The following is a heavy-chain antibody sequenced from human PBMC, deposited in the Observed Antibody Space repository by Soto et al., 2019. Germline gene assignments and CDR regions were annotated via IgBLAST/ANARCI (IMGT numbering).Heavy chain of an antibody. CDR2: INHSGST. CDR1: GGSFSGYY. Sequence: QVQLQQWGAGLLKPSETLSLTCAVYGGSFSGYYWSWIRQPPGKGLEWIGEINHSGSTNYNPSLKSRVTISVDTSKNQFSLKLSSVTAADTAVYYCAGVPTVTPNPRGGYYYYHMDVWGKGTTVTVSS. V-gene: IGHV4-34*01. J-gene: IGHJ6*03. D-gene: IGHD4-4*01. CDR3: AGVPTVTPNPRGGYYYYHMDV.